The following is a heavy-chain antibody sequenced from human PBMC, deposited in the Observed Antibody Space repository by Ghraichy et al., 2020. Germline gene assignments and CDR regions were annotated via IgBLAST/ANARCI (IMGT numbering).Heavy chain of an antibody. J-gene: IGHJ3*02. CDR1: GFTFSSYA. D-gene: IGHD6-13*01. CDR3: AKDQGYSSSWYSGRDAFDI. CDR2: ISGSGGST. Sequence: RGSLRLSCAASGFTFSSYAMSWVRQAPGKGLEWVSAISGSGGSTYYADSVKGRFTISRDNSKNTLYLQMNSLRAEDTAVYYCAKDQGYSSSWYSGRDAFDIWGQGTMVTVSS. V-gene: IGHV3-23*01.